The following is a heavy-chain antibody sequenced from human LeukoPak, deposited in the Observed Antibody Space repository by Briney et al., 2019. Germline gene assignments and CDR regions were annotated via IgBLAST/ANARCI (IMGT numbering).Heavy chain of an antibody. CDR3: ARARVGARSGYFDY. CDR1: GGSISSGSDY. Sequence: SETLSLTCTVSGGSISSGSDYWSWIRQPAGKGLEWIGRIYTSGSTNYNPSLKSRVTISVDTSKNQFSLKLSSVTAADTAVYYCARARVGARSGYFDYWGQGTLVTVSS. J-gene: IGHJ4*02. V-gene: IGHV4-61*02. D-gene: IGHD3-16*01. CDR2: IYTSGST.